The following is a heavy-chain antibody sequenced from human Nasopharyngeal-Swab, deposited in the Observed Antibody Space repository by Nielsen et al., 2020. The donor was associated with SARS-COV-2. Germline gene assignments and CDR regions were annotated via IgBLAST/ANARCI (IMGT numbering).Heavy chain of an antibody. CDR2: IYYNGNT. V-gene: IGHV4-39*01. CDR1: GDSIAYSTFY. Sequence: SETLSLTCTVSGDSIAYSTFYWGWIRQPPGKGLEWIGNIYYNGNTYQNPSLKSRLTISVDKSKNQFSLQLSYVTAADTAVYYCGRSSSWYYFDYWAQGTKVTVSS. D-gene: IGHD6-13*01. J-gene: IGHJ4*02. CDR3: GRSSSWYYFDY.